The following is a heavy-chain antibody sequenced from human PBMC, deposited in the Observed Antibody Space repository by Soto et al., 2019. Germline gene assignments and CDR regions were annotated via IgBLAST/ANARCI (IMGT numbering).Heavy chain of an antibody. V-gene: IGHV1-18*01. J-gene: IGHJ5*02. Sequence: QVQLVQSGAEVKKPGASVKVSCKASGYTFTSYGISWVRQAPGQGLEWMGWISAYNGNTNDAQKLQGRVTMTTGTATSTAYMALRSLRSDVRAVYYCARAYYYDSPFDPWGQGTLVTVSS. CDR3: ARAYYYDSPFDP. CDR2: ISAYNGNT. CDR1: GYTFTSYG. D-gene: IGHD3-22*01.